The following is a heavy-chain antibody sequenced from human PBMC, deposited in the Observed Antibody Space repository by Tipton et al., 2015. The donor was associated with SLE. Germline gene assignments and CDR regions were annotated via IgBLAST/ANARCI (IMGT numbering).Heavy chain of an antibody. CDR3: ARGVLRPFDY. CDR2: INHSGST. Sequence: LRLSCTVSGGSISDYYRSWIRQPPGKGLEWIGEINHSGSTNYNPSLKSRVTISVDTSKNQFSLKLSSVTAADTAVYYCARGVLRPFDYWGQGTLVTVSS. V-gene: IGHV4-34*01. D-gene: IGHD1-1*01. CDR1: GGSISDYY. J-gene: IGHJ4*02.